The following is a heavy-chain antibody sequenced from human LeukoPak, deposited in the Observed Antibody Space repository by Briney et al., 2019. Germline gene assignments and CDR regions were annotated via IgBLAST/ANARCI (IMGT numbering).Heavy chain of an antibody. CDR2: ISSSSSYI. J-gene: IGHJ4*02. Sequence: PGGSLRLSCAASGFTFSSYSMNWVRQAPGKGLEWVSSISSSSSYIYYADSVKGRFTISRDNAKNSLYLQMNSLRAEDTALYYCARGLTLSNRCFDYWGQGTLVTVSS. CDR3: ARGLTLSNRCFDY. V-gene: IGHV3-21*03. D-gene: IGHD2/OR15-2a*01. CDR1: GFTFSSYS.